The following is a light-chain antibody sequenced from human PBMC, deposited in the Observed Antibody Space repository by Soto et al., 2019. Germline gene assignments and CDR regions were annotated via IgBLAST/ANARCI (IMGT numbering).Light chain of an antibody. CDR2: DVS. CDR3: SSYTSSSPVV. J-gene: IGLJ2*01. V-gene: IGLV2-14*01. CDR1: NSDVGGYNY. Sequence: QSALTQPASVSGSPGQSITISCTGTNSDVGGYNYVSWYQQHPGKAPKLMIYDVSNRPSGVSNRFSGSKSGNTASLTISGLQADDEADYSCSSYTSSSPVVFGGGTKLTVL.